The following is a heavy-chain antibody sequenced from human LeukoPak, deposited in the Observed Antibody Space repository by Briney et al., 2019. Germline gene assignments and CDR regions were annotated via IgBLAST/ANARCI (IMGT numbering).Heavy chain of an antibody. Sequence: PSETLSLTCTVSGGSISSSSYYWGWIRQPPGKGLEWIGTIYYSGNTYYNPSLKSRVTISVDTSKNQFSLKLSSVTIADTAVYYCARLGGGGYNWEWGQGTLVTVSS. V-gene: IGHV4-39*01. CDR3: ARLGGGGYNWE. J-gene: IGHJ4*02. CDR2: IYYSGNT. D-gene: IGHD5-24*01. CDR1: GGSISSSSYY.